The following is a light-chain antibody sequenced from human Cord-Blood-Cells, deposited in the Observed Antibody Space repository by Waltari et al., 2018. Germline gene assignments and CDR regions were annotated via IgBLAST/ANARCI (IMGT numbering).Light chain of an antibody. V-gene: IGLV2-23*01. Sequence: QSALTQPAPVSGSPGPSITISCTGTSSDVGSYNLVSWYPQHPGKAPKLMIYEGSKRPSGVSNRFSGSKSGNTASLTISGLQAEDEADYYCCSYAGSSTWVFGGGTKLTVL. CDR1: SSDVGSYNL. J-gene: IGLJ3*02. CDR2: EGS. CDR3: CSYAGSSTWV.